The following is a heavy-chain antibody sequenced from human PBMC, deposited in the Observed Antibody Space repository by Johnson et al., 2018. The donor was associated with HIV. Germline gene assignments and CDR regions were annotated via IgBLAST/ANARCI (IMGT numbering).Heavy chain of an antibody. CDR1: GFTFSSYW. Sequence: MQLVESGGGFVQPGESLRLSCTASGFTFSSYWMHWVRQAPGKGLVWVSRINSDGSSTSYADSVKGRFTISRDNAKNTLYLQMNRLRAEDTAVYYCARDPVSHYYDSSGSLDDAFDIWGQGTMVTVSS. V-gene: IGHV3-74*01. CDR2: INSDGSST. J-gene: IGHJ3*02. CDR3: ARDPVSHYYDSSGSLDDAFDI. D-gene: IGHD3-22*01.